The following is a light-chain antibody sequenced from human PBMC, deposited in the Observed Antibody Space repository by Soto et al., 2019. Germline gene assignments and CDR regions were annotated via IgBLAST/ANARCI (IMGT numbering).Light chain of an antibody. J-gene: IGLJ2*01. CDR3: AAWDDSLNGHVV. Sequence: QSVLTQPPSASGAPGQRVTISCSGGSSNIGSNTVSWYQQLPGTAPKLLIYDNNQRPSGVPARFSGSKSGTSASLAISGLQSEDEADYYCAAWDDSLNGHVVFGGGTKHRP. CDR1: SSNIGSNT. V-gene: IGLV1-44*01. CDR2: DNN.